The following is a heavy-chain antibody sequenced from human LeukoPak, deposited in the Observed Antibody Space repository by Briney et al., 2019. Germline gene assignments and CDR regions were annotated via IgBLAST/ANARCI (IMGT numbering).Heavy chain of an antibody. CDR1: GFSFSSYA. J-gene: IGHJ4*02. Sequence: GGSLRLSCAASGFSFSSYAMYWVRQAPGKGLEWVAXXWYDGSNKYYADSVKGXFTISRDNSKNTLSLQMTSLRDEDTAVYYCXKXXPXWLDRRYFXXXGQXTXVTXXS. V-gene: IGHV3-33*07. CDR3: XKXXPXWLDRRYFXX. D-gene: IGHD5-12*01. CDR2: XWYDGSNK.